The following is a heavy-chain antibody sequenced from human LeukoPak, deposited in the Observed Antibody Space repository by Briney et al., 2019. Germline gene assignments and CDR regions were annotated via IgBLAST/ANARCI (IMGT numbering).Heavy chain of an antibody. CDR2: MSHDGRNI. CDR1: GFPFSNYA. V-gene: IGHV3-30*04. Sequence: GQSLRLSCAAAGFPFSNYAMHWVRRAPGQGLKWVSLMSHDGRNIQHEDSVKGRFTISRDNSRNTVYLQMNSLRDEDTAMYYCARGGGPGSFLIDYWGQGTLVTVSS. J-gene: IGHJ4*02. CDR3: ARGGGPGSFLIDY. D-gene: IGHD3-10*01.